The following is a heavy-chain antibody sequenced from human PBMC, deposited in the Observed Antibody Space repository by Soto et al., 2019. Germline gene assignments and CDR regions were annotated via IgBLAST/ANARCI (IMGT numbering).Heavy chain of an antibody. Sequence: QVQLAQSGAEVKIPGSSVKVSCTSSGGTFRTAAVTWVRQAPGQGLEWVGGYIPIFGTVLYPQKFQDRVTITADESATTAYMELRNLTSEDTAIYYCARDPSGYSYFDFWGQGTLMSVSS. CDR2: YIPIFGTV. CDR1: GGTFRTAA. D-gene: IGHD3-22*01. CDR3: ARDPSGYSYFDF. V-gene: IGHV1-69*01. J-gene: IGHJ4*02.